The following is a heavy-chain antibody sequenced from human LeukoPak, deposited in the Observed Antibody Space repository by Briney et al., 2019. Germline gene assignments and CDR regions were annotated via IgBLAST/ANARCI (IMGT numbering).Heavy chain of an antibody. CDR2: IYYSGST. Sequence: SETLSLTCTVSGGSVSSGSYYWSWIRQPPGKGLEWIGYIYYSGSTNYNPSLKSRVTISVDTSKNQFSLKLSSVTAADTAVYYSARETDRYDILTGYYNPYYYGMDVWGQGTTVTVSS. V-gene: IGHV4-61*01. CDR3: ARETDRYDILTGYYNPYYYGMDV. J-gene: IGHJ6*02. D-gene: IGHD3-9*01. CDR1: GGSVSSGSYY.